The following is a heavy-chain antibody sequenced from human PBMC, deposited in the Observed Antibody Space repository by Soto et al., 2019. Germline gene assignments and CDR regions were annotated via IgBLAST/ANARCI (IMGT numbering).Heavy chain of an antibody. CDR3: ARGPKRTMIVAPSRVAAWFDP. CDR2: IYYSGST. CDR1: VGSISSSSYC. Sequence: SETLSLTCTVSVGSISSSSYCWGWIRQPPGKGLEWIGSIYYSGSTYYNPSLKSRVTISVDTSKNQFSLKLSSVTAADTAVYYCARGPKRTMIVAPSRVAAWFDPWGQGTLVTVSS. D-gene: IGHD3-22*01. V-gene: IGHV4-39*01. J-gene: IGHJ5*02.